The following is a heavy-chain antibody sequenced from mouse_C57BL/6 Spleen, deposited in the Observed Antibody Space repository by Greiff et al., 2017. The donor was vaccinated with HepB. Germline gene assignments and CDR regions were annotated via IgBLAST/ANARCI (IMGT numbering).Heavy chain of an antibody. Sequence: QVQLKQSGPELVKPGASVKISCKASGYAFSSSWMNWVKQRPGKGLEWIGRIYPGDGDTNYNGKFKGKATLTADKSSSTAYMQLSSLTSEDSAVYFCARGGYDSSCFDYWGQGTTLTVSS. CDR2: IYPGDGDT. V-gene: IGHV1-82*01. CDR3: ARGGYDSSCFDY. J-gene: IGHJ2*01. CDR1: GYAFSSSW. D-gene: IGHD1-1*01.